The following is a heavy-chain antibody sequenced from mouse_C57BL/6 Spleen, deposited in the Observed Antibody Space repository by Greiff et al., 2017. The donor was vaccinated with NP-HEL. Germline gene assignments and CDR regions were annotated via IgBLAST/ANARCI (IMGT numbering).Heavy chain of an antibody. CDR1: GFTFSNYW. CDR3: TVELGRGY. Sequence: EVQLVESGGGLVQPGGSMKLSCVASGFTFSNYWMNWVRQSPEKGLEWVAQIRLKSDNYATHYAESVKGRFTISRDDSKSSVYLQMNNLRAEDTGIYYCTVELGRGYWGQGTTLTVSS. V-gene: IGHV6-3*01. CDR2: IRLKSDNYAT. J-gene: IGHJ2*01. D-gene: IGHD4-1*01.